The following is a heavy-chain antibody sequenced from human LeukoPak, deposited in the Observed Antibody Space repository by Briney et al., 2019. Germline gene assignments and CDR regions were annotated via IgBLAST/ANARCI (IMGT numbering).Heavy chain of an antibody. J-gene: IGHJ4*02. V-gene: IGHV3-7*01. D-gene: IGHD3-10*01. CDR1: GFTFSSYW. CDR3: ARRIVTYYYGSGLDY. Sequence: GGSLRLSCAASGFTFSSYWMSWVRQAPGKGLEWVANIKQDESEEYYVDSVKGRFTSSRDNAKNSLYLQMNSLRADDTAVYFCARRIVTYYYGSGLDYWGQGTLVTVSS. CDR2: IKQDESEE.